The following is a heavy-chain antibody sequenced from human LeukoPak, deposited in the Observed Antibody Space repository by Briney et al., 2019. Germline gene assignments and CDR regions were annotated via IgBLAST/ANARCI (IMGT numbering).Heavy chain of an antibody. CDR1: GGSISSYY. V-gene: IGHV4-59*08. CDR2: IYYSGST. CDR3: PRLRRGSSSWAAYYYYMDV. Sequence: PSETLSLTCTVSGGSISSYYWSWIRQPPGKGLEWIGYIYYSGSTNYNPSLKSRVTMSVDTSKNQFSLKLSSVTAADTAVYYCPRLRRGSSSWAAYYYYMDVWGKGTTVTVSS. D-gene: IGHD6-13*01. J-gene: IGHJ6*03.